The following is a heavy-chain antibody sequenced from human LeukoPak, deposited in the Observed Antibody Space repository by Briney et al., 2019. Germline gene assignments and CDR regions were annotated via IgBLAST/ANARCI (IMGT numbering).Heavy chain of an antibody. V-gene: IGHV4-38-2*02. CDR1: GYSISSGYY. J-gene: IGHJ5*02. CDR3: AREGGSSSVGWFDP. D-gene: IGHD6-13*01. CDR2: IYHSGKT. Sequence: PSETLSLTCTVSGYSISSGYYWGWIRQPPGKGLEWIGSIYHSGKTYYNPSLKSPVTISVDTSKNQFSLKLTSVTATDTAVYYCAREGGSSSVGWFDPWGQGTLVTVSS.